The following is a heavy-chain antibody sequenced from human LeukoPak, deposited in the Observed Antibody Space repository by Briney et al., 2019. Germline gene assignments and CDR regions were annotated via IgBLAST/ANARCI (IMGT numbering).Heavy chain of an antibody. CDR3: ARDSFVLSIAAAGSFDY. J-gene: IGHJ4*02. D-gene: IGHD6-13*01. CDR1: GGSISSSSYY. Sequence: PSETLSLTCPVSGGSISSSSYYWGWIRQPPGKGLEWIGSIYYSGSTYYNPSLKSLVTISVDTSKNQFSLKLSSVTAADTAVYYCARDSFVLSIAAAGSFDYWGQGTLVTVSS. CDR2: IYYSGST. V-gene: IGHV4-39*07.